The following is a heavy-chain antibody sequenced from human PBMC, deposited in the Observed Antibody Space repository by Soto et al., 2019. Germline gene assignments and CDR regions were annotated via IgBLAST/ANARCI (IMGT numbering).Heavy chain of an antibody. V-gene: IGHV2-5*02. Sequence: QITLKESGPTLVKPTQTLTLTCTFSGLSLSTTGVGVGWICQPPGKALEWLALIYWDDDKRYSPSLKCRLTITMETSKTQVFLTTTIRDPVDTATSYRVQSRCGGDCLQSYASHSYYGVGVWGQGTTVTVSS. CDR3: VQSRCGGDCLQSYASHSYYGVGV. CDR1: GLSLSTTGVG. D-gene: IGHD2-21*02. CDR2: IYWDDDK. J-gene: IGHJ6*02.